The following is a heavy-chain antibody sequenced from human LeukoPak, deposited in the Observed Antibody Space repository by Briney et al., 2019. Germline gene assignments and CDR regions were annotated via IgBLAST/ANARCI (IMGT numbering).Heavy chain of an antibody. V-gene: IGHV1-18*01. CDR3: ARVMNGMDV. CDR2: INPHSGST. Sequence: ASVKVSCKASGYTFIGYDLHWVRQAPGQGLEWMGSINPHSGSTNYAQKLQGRVTMTTDTSTSTAYMELRSLRSDDTAVYYCARVMNGMDVWGQGTTVTVSS. CDR1: GYTFIGYD. J-gene: IGHJ6*02.